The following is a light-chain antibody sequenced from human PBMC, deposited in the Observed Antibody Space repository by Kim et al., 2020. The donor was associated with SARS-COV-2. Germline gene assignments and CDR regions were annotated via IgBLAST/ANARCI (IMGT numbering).Light chain of an antibody. J-gene: IGLJ3*02. V-gene: IGLV2-14*03. CDR2: DVN. CDR3: SAYTRAKMIV. Sequence: QSALTQPASVSGSPGQSITVSCMGSFSDIAYYTYVSWYQHHPGKAPKLIIYDVNTRPSGVSSRFSGSQSGNTASLTISGLQPDDEADYYCSAYTRAKMIVFGGGTKVTVL. CDR1: FSDIAYYTY.